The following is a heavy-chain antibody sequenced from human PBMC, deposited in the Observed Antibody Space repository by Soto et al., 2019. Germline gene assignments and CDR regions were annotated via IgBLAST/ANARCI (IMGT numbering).Heavy chain of an antibody. CDR1: GGSISSGGYY. CDR3: ARDASEYSSSVKGLGWFDP. D-gene: IGHD6-6*01. J-gene: IGHJ5*02. Sequence: NPSETLSLTCTVSGGSISSGGYYWSWIRQHPGKGLEWIGYIYYSGSTYYNPSLKSRVTISVDTSKNQFSLKLSSVTAADTAVYYCARDASEYSSSVKGLGWFDPWGQGTLVTVSS. V-gene: IGHV4-31*03. CDR2: IYYSGST.